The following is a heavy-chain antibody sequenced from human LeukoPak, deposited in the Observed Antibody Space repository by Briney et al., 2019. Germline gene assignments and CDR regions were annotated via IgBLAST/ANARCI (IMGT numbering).Heavy chain of an antibody. CDR3: VRGPPPPAYYCILSVNSDFDY. CDR2: INPNSGGT. D-gene: IGHD3-9*01. Sequence: ASVTVSFTSSAYTFTVNNMCWVRQAPGQGLGWMGWINPNSGGTKYAQKFQGGVTMTRDTAISTAYMELRRLRSHATDVYSCVRGPPPPAYYCILSVNSDFDYWGRGSLVAVSS. CDR1: AYTFTVNN. V-gene: IGHV1-2*02. J-gene: IGHJ4*02.